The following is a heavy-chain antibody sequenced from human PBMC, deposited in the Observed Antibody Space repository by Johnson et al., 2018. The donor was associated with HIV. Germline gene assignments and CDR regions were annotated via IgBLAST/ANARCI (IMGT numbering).Heavy chain of an antibody. J-gene: IGHJ3*02. CDR2: IKTKTDGGAA. CDR1: GFTFTNAW. Sequence: EVQLVESGGGLVQPGGSLRLSCAASGFTFTNAWMSWVRQAPGKGLEWVGRIKTKTDGGAADYAAPVKGRFTISRENAKNSLYLQMNSLRAGDTAVYYCARGSSYYYDSSGYAFDIWGQGSMVTVSS. D-gene: IGHD3-22*01. V-gene: IGHV3-15*01. CDR3: ARGSSYYYDSSGYAFDI.